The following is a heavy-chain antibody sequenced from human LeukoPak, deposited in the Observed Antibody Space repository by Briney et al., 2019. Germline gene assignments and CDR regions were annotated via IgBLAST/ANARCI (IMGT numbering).Heavy chain of an antibody. V-gene: IGHV4-34*01. D-gene: IGHD2-21*02. CDR2: INHSGST. J-gene: IGHJ4*02. Sequence: SETLSLTCAVYGGSFSGYYWSWIRQPPGKGLEWIGEINHSGSTNYNPSLKSRVTISVDTSKNQFSLKLSSVTAADTAVYYCARALAYCGGDCYTLFDYWGQGTLVTVSS. CDR1: GGSFSGYY. CDR3: ARALAYCGGDCYTLFDY.